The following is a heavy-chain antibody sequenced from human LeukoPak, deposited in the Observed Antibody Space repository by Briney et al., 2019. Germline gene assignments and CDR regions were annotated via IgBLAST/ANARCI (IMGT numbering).Heavy chain of an antibody. V-gene: IGHV1-2*06. CDR3: ARENQYYNY. Sequence: ASVKVSCKASGYTFTDYYMHWVRQAPGQGLEWMGRINPKSGGTNYAQNFQGRVTMTRDTSISTAYMELSSLRSDDTAVYYCARENQYYNYWGQGTLVTVSS. CDR1: GYTFTDYY. D-gene: IGHD3-10*01. J-gene: IGHJ4*02. CDR2: INPKSGGT.